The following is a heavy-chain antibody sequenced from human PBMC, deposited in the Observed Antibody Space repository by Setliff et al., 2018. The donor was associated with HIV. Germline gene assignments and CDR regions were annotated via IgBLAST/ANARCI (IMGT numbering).Heavy chain of an antibody. CDR3: ARRWGIRGYSS. D-gene: IGHD5-18*01. V-gene: IGHV4-59*12. CDR1: GGSISSYY. CDR2: IYYSGNP. Sequence: PSETLSLTCTVSGGSISSYYWSWIRQPPGKGLEWIGYIYYSGNPFYNPSLRSRVTISLDTSKNQFSLKLSSVTAADTSVYYCARRWGIRGYSSWGQGTLVTVSS. J-gene: IGHJ5*02.